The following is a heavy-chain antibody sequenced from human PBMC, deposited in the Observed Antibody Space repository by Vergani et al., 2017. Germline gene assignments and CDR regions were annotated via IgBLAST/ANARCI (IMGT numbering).Heavy chain of an antibody. D-gene: IGHD1-20*01. CDR3: ARVITGNYYYYYYMDV. CDR1: GFTFSSYE. CDR2: ISSSGSTI. V-gene: IGHV3-48*03. J-gene: IGHJ6*03. Sequence: EVQLVESGGGLVQPGGSLRLSCAASGFTFSSYEMNWVRQAPGKGLEWVSYISSSGSTIYYADSVKGRFTISRDNAKNSLYLRMNSLRAEDTAVYYCARVITGNYYYYYYMDVWGKGTTVTVSS.